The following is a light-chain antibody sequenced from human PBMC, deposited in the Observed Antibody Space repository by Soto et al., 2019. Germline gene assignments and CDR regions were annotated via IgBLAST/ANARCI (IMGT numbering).Light chain of an antibody. J-gene: IGLJ3*02. V-gene: IGLV2-14*01. CDR2: EVS. Sequence: QSVLTQPASVSGSPGQSITISCTGTSSDFGGFTYVSWYQQHPGKAPKLMIYEVSNRPSGVSNRFSGSKSDNTASLTISGLQAEDEADYYCSSYTSISTWVFGGGTKLTVL. CDR3: SSYTSISTWV. CDR1: SSDFGGFTY.